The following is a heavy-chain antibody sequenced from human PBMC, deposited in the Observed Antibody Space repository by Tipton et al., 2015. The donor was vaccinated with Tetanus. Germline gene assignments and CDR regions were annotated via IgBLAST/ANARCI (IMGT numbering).Heavy chain of an antibody. V-gene: IGHV4-31*03. CDR2: IYYSGST. CDR3: AGYSSRIENCLSP. Sequence: TLSLTCTVSGGSISSGGYYWSWIRQHPGKGLEWIGYIYYSGSTYYNPSLKSRVTISVDTSKNQFSLKLSSVTAADTAVYYCAGYSSRIENCLSPWGQGTLVTVSS. J-gene: IGHJ5*02. CDR1: GGSISSGGYY. D-gene: IGHD6-13*01.